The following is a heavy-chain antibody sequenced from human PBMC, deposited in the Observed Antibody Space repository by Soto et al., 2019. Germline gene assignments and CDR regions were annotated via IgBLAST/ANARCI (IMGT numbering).Heavy chain of an antibody. CDR3: ARGQVLMVYASQHWFDP. CDR2: INHSGST. Sequence: QVQLQQWGAGLLKPSETLSLTCAVYGGSFSGYYWSWIRQPPGKGLEWLGEINHSGSTNYNPSLKSRVTISVDTSKNQFSLKLSSVTAADTAVYYCARGQVLMVYASQHWFDPWGQGTLVTVSS. J-gene: IGHJ5*02. V-gene: IGHV4-34*01. CDR1: GGSFSGYY. D-gene: IGHD2-8*01.